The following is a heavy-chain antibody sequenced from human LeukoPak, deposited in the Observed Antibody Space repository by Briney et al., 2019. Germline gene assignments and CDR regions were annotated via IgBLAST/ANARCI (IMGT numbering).Heavy chain of an antibody. CDR1: GFTLNNYW. V-gene: IGHV3-7*01. D-gene: IGHD2-21*02. CDR3: TSWGDTTAEYFQR. J-gene: IGHJ1*01. CDR2: IKQDGTEI. Sequence: GGSLRLSCAASGFTLNNYWMTWFRQAPGKGLEWVANIKQDGTEIFYVDSVRGRFIISRDNAENSMYLQMNSLRVEDTAVYYCTSWGDTTAEYFQRWGQGTLVTVSS.